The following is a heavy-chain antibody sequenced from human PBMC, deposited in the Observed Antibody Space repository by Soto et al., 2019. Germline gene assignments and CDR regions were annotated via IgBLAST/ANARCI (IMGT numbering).Heavy chain of an antibody. J-gene: IGHJ6*02. Sequence: HPGGSLRLSCAASGFTVSSNYMSWVRQAPGKGLEWVSVIYSGGSTYYADSVKGRFTISRDNSKNTLYLQMNSLRAEDTAVYYCARFPPSSGYGMDVWGQGTTVTVSS. D-gene: IGHD6-19*01. CDR1: GFTVSSNY. CDR3: ARFPPSSGYGMDV. V-gene: IGHV3-53*01. CDR2: IYSGGST.